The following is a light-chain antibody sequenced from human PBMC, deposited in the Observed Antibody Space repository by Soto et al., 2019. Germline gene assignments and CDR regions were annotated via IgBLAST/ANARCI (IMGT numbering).Light chain of an antibody. CDR3: QQLSNWPWT. CDR1: QSVSSY. J-gene: IGKJ1*01. CDR2: DAF. V-gene: IGKV3-11*01. Sequence: IVLTQSPATLSLSPGERATLSCRASQSVSSYLAWYQQKPGQAPRLLIYDAFNRATGIPARFSGSGSGTDFTLTISSLEPEDFAVYYCQQLSNWPWTFGQGTKVEIK.